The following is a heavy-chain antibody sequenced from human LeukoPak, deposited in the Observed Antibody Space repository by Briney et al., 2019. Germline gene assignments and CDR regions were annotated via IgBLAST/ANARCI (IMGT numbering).Heavy chain of an antibody. CDR3: ARDGMRYSSSWYPNWFDP. CDR2: ISSSSSYT. Sequence: GGSLRLSCAASGFTFSDYYMSWIRQAPGKGLEWVSYISSSSSYTNYADSMKGRFTISRDNAKNSLYLQMNSLRAEDTAVYYCARDGMRYSSSWYPNWFDPWGQGTLVTVSS. J-gene: IGHJ5*02. CDR1: GFTFSDYY. D-gene: IGHD6-13*01. V-gene: IGHV3-11*05.